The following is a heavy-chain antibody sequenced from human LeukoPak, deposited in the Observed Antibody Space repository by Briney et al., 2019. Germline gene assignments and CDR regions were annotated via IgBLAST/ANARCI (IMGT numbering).Heavy chain of an antibody. CDR2: IKQDGSEK. Sequence: PGGSLRLSCAASGFTFSTYWMTWVRQAPGKGLEWVANIKQDGSEKYYVDSVKGRFTISRDNAKNSLYLQMNSLRAEDTAMYYCARDFRFLDDYWGQGTLVTVSS. J-gene: IGHJ4*02. CDR3: ARDFRFLDDY. V-gene: IGHV3-7*01. CDR1: GFTFSTYW. D-gene: IGHD3-3*01.